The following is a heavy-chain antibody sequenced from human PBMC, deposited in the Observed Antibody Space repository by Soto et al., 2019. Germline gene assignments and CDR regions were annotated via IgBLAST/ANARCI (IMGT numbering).Heavy chain of an antibody. J-gene: IGHJ4*02. CDR3: ARVAY. CDR1: GFTVSYNY. V-gene: IGHV3-21*01. CDR2: ISSGSSDT. Sequence: GGSLRLSCAVSGFTVSYNYMNWVRQAPGKGLEWVASISSGSSDTWYADSVKGRFIISRDNAQNSLFLQMNTLRPEDTAMYYCARVAYWGPGTQVTVSS.